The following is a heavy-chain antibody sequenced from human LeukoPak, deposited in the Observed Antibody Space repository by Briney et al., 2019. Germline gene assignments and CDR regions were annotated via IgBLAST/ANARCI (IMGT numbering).Heavy chain of an antibody. J-gene: IGHJ4*02. CDR3: ARPTYCGSNCYFNFDY. CDR2: IKPNSGVT. Sequence: ASVKVSCKTSGYTFATYFMHWVRQAPGQGLEWMGYIKPNSGVTNYAQKFRGRVTMTWDTSISTAYIELGGLTSDDTAIYYCARPTYCGSNCYFNFDYWGQGTLVTVSS. CDR1: GYTFATYF. D-gene: IGHD2-21*02. V-gene: IGHV1-2*02.